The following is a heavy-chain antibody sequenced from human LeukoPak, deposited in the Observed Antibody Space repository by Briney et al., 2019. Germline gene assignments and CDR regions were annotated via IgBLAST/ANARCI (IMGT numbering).Heavy chain of an antibody. CDR3: ARHQDGYPTELDY. V-gene: IGHV4-39*01. D-gene: IGHD5-24*01. CDR1: GGSISSSSYY. J-gene: IGHJ4*02. Sequence: SENLSLTCTVSGGSISSSSYYWGWIRQPPGKGLEWIGSIYYSGSTYYNPSLKSRVTISVDTSKNQFSLKLSSVTAADTAVYYCARHQDGYPTELDYWGQGTLVTVSS. CDR2: IYYSGST.